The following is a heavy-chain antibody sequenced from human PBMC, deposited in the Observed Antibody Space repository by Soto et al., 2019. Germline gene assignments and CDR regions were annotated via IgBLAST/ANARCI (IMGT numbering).Heavy chain of an antibody. CDR2: KHRNGST. V-gene: IGHV4-30-4*01. CDR1: GDSITRGDYY. Sequence: QVQLRESGPGLVKPSQTLSLTCTVSGDSITRGDYYSSWIRQPPGKGLEWIGYKHRNGSTYYNPSRKSRVTRSLDTSRNQFSLKVSSVTAADTAVYYCARGRAYYYGRSGYYSDQWGQGALVTVSS. J-gene: IGHJ4*02. CDR3: ARGRAYYYGRSGYYSDQ. D-gene: IGHD3-22*01.